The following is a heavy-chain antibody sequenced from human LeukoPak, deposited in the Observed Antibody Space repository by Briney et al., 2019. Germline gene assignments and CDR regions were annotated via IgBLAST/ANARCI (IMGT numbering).Heavy chain of an antibody. V-gene: IGHV3-30*18. J-gene: IGHJ4*02. D-gene: IGHD3-22*01. CDR1: GFTFSSYA. Sequence: GGSLRLSCAASGFTFSSYAMHWVRQGPGKGLEWVAIISYDGRNNHYADSVKGRFTISRDNSKNTLHLQMNSLRAEDTAVYYCAKLGFDSSGSHTLFDYWGQGTQATVSS. CDR3: AKLGFDSSGSHTLFDY. CDR2: ISYDGRNN.